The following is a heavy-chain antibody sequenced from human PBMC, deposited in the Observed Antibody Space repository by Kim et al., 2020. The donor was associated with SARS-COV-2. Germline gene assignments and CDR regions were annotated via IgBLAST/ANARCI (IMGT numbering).Heavy chain of an antibody. J-gene: IGHJ3*02. V-gene: IGHV3-74*01. CDR1: GFTFSSYW. Sequence: GGSLRLSCAASGFTFSSYWMHWVRQAPGKGLVWVSRINSDGSSTSYADSVKGRFTISRDNAKNTLYLQINSLRAEDTAVYYCARGGWELPTMKEVLYSIWGQGTMVTVSS. CDR2: INSDGSST. CDR3: ARGGWELPTMKEVLYSI. D-gene: IGHD1-26*01.